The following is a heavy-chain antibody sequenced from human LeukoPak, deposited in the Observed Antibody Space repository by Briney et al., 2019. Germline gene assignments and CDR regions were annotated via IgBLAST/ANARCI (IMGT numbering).Heavy chain of an antibody. J-gene: IGHJ3*01. CDR3: AALAAV. Sequence: ASVKVSCKASGYTFTSYGISWVRQAPGQGLEWMGWISAYNGNTNYAQKLQGRVTMTRDMSTSTVYMELSSLRSEDTAVYYCAALAAVWGQGTMVTVSS. D-gene: IGHD6-13*01. CDR2: ISAYNGNT. CDR1: GYTFTSYG. V-gene: IGHV1-18*01.